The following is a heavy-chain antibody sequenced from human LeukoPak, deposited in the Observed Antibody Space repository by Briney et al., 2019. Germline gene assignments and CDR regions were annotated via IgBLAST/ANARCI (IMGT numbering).Heavy chain of an antibody. J-gene: IGHJ3*02. V-gene: IGHV4-34*01. CDR3: AIPRGYYYDSSGYQGLDAFDI. CDR1: GGSFSGYY. Sequence: SETLSLTCAVYGGSFSGYYWSWIRQPPGKGLEWIGEINHSGSTNYNPSLKSRVTISVDTSKNQFSLKLSSVTAADTAVYYCAIPRGYYYDSSGYQGLDAFDIWGQGTMVTVSS. D-gene: IGHD3-22*01. CDR2: INHSGST.